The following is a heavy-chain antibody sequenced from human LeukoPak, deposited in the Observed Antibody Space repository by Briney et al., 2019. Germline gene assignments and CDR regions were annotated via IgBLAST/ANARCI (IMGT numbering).Heavy chain of an antibody. V-gene: IGHV4-59*01. CDR3: ARGGYGDYENWFDP. CDR2: TYYSGST. D-gene: IGHD4-17*01. J-gene: IGHJ5*02. Sequence: SETLSLTCTVSGGSISSYYWSWIRQPPGKGLEWIGYTYYSGSTNYNPSLKSRVTISVDTSKNQFSLKLSSVTAADTAVYYCARGGYGDYENWFDPWGQGTLVTVSS. CDR1: GGSISSYY.